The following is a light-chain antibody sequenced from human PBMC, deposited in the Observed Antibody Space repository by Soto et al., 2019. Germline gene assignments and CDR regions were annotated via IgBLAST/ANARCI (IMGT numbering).Light chain of an antibody. CDR3: QQLNSYPLT. CDR1: QGISSY. J-gene: IGKJ5*01. Sequence: DIQMTQTPSSLSASLGDRVTFTCRASQGISSYLAWYQQKPGKAPKLLIYAASTLQSGVPSRFSGSGSGTDFTLTISSLQPEDFATYYCQQLNSYPLTFGQGTRLEIK. CDR2: AAS. V-gene: IGKV1-9*01.